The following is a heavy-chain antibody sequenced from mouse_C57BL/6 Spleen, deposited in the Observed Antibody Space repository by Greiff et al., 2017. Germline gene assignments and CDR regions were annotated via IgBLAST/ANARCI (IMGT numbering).Heavy chain of an antibody. D-gene: IGHD1-1*01. V-gene: IGHV1-55*01. CDR1: DYTFTSYW. CDR2: IYPGSGST. Sequence: VQLQQPGAELVKPGASVKMSCKASDYTFTSYWITWVKQRPGQGLEWIGDIYPGSGSTNYNEKFKSKATLTVDTSSSTAYMQLSSLTSEDSAVYYCARNPLYYGSSYGYFDVWGTGTTVTVSS. CDR3: ARNPLYYGSSYGYFDV. J-gene: IGHJ1*03.